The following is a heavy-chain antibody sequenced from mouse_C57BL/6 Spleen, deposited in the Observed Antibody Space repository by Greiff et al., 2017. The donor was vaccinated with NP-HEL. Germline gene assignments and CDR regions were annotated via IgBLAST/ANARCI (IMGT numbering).Heavy chain of an antibody. CDR3: ARRYSNYGFAY. Sequence: VQLQQPGAELVRPGSSVKLSCKASGYTFTSYWMHWVKQRPIQGLEWIGNIDPSDSETHYNQKFKDKATLTVDKSSSTAYMQLSSLTSEDSAVYYCARRYSNYGFAYWGQGTLVTVSA. J-gene: IGHJ3*01. CDR2: IDPSDSET. V-gene: IGHV1-52*01. D-gene: IGHD2-5*01. CDR1: GYTFTSYW.